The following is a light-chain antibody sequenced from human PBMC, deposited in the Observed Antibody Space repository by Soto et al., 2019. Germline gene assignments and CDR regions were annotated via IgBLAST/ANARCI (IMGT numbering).Light chain of an antibody. CDR1: SSVVGSYNL. Sequence: QSALTQPASASGSPGQSITISCTGTSSVVGSYNLVSWYQQHPGKAPKLMIYEGSKRPSGVSNRFSGSKSGNTASLTISGLQAEDEADYYCCSYAGSSTLNVVFGGGTKLTVL. V-gene: IGLV2-23*01. J-gene: IGLJ2*01. CDR3: CSYAGSSTLNVV. CDR2: EGS.